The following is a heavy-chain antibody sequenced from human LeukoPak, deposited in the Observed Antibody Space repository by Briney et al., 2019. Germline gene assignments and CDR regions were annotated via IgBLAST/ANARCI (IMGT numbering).Heavy chain of an antibody. D-gene: IGHD6-13*01. Sequence: SETLSLTCTVSGGSISGYYWSWIRQPPGKGLEWIGEINHSGSTNYNPSLKSRVTISVDTSKNQFSLKLSSVTAADTAVYYCARRRSYSSSWYWGQGTLVTVSS. V-gene: IGHV4-34*01. J-gene: IGHJ4*02. CDR2: INHSGST. CDR3: ARRRSYSSSWY. CDR1: GGSISGYY.